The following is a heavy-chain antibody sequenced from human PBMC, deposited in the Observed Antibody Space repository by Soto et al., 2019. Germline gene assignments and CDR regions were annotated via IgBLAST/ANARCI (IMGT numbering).Heavy chain of an antibody. CDR2: VYYRGTT. V-gene: IGHV4-59*01. J-gene: IGHJ6*02. CDR1: GGSISNYY. CDR3: TRAPSAYSRGYGMDV. Sequence: SETLSLTCTVSGGSISNYYWSWIRQPPGKGLEWIGYVYYRGTTNYNPSLKSRVTISVDTSKNQFSLKMNSVTAADTAVYFCTRAPSAYSRGYGMDVWGQGTTVTVSS. D-gene: IGHD5-18*01.